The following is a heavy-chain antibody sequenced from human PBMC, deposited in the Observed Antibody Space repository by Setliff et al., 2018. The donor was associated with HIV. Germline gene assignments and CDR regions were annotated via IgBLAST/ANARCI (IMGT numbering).Heavy chain of an antibody. D-gene: IGHD6-6*01. V-gene: IGHV4-38-2*02. CDR3: ARDRGSSYYYYYYMDV. J-gene: IGHJ6*03. Sequence: SETLSLTCAVSDYSISSGYYWGWIRQPPGKGLEWIGSIYHSGSTHYNPSLKSRVTISVDTSKNQFSLKLSSVTAADAAVYYCARDRGSSYYYYYYMDVWGGGTTVTVSS. CDR1: DYSISSGYY. CDR2: IYHSGST.